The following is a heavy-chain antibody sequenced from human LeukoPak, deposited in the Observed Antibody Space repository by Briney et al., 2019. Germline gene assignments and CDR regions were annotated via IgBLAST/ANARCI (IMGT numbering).Heavy chain of an antibody. V-gene: IGHV4-31*03. CDR1: GGSISSGGYY. Sequence: SETLSLTCTVSGGSISSGGYYWSWIRQHPGKGLKWIGYIYYSGSTYYNPYLKGRVTISVETSKNQFSLKLGSVTATDTAVYSCARSPPLFGWLFSYFDYWGQGTLVTVSS. J-gene: IGHJ4*02. CDR2: IYYSGST. D-gene: IGHD3-9*01. CDR3: ARSPPLFGWLFSYFDY.